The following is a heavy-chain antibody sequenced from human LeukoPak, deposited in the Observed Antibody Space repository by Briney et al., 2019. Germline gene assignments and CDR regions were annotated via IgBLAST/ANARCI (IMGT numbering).Heavy chain of an antibody. CDR3: ARIEGGALFAW. J-gene: IGHJ4*02. CDR1: GYSFTSYW. V-gene: IGHV5-51*01. D-gene: IGHD1-26*01. Sequence: GESLKISCKGSGYSFTSYWIGWVREMPGKGLGWMGIIYPGDSDTSYSPSFQGQVTISADKSISTAYLQWSSLKASDTAMYYCARIEGGALFAWGGQGTLVTVSS. CDR2: IYPGDSDT.